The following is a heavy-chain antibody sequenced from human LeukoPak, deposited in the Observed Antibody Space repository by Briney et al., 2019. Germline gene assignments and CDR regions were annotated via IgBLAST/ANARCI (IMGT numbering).Heavy chain of an antibody. Sequence: PGGSLRLSCVVSGLSFNKDVMSWFRQAPGKGLEWVSSVSPGGVSPNHADSVKGRFTVSRDDSLNTLYLQMNSLRVDDTAVYYCARVGIAAAGSLDDYWGQGTLVTVSS. CDR2: VSPGGVSP. V-gene: IGHV3-23*01. CDR3: ARVGIAAAGSLDDY. D-gene: IGHD6-13*01. CDR1: GLSFNKDV. J-gene: IGHJ4*02.